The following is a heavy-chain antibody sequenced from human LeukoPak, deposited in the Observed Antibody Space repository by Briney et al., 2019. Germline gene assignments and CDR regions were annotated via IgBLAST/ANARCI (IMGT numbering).Heavy chain of an antibody. J-gene: IGHJ4*02. CDR2: IYYSGST. CDR3: ARASDTAMVHFDY. D-gene: IGHD5-18*01. V-gene: IGHV4-31*03. Sequence: PSETLSLTCTVSGGSISSGSYYWSWIRQHPGKGLEWIGYIYYSGSTYYNPSLKSRVTISVVTSKNQFSLKLSSVTAADTAVYYCARASDTAMVHFDYWGQGTLVTVSS. CDR1: GGSISSGSYY.